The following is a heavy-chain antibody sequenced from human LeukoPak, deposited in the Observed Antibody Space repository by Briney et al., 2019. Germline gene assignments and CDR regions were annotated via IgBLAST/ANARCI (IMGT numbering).Heavy chain of an antibody. CDR1: GGSISSYY. D-gene: IGHD6-13*01. V-gene: IGHV4-4*07. CDR3: ARLNALYSNSWYACDY. J-gene: IGHJ4*02. Sequence: PSETLSLTCTVSGGSISSYYWSWIRQPAGKGLEWIGRIYTSGSTNYNPSLKSRVTMSVDTSKKQFSLRLSSVTAADTAVYYCARLNALYSNSWYACDYWGQGTLVTVSS. CDR2: IYTSGST.